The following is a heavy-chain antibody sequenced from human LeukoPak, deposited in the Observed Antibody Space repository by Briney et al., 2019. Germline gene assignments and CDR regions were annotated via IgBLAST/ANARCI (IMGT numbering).Heavy chain of an antibody. D-gene: IGHD6-19*01. V-gene: IGHV4-4*07. J-gene: IGHJ4*02. CDR3: ARVSPVTVAGFDY. CDR2: IYVGGSS. CDR1: GDSLSGFS. Sequence: SETLSLTCTVSGDSLSGFSWNWIRQSAGKGLEWIGRIYVGGSSNYNPSLRGRVTMSVDMSTNQFSLKLRTLTAAGTATYYCARVSPVTVAGFDYWGQGVRVTVSS.